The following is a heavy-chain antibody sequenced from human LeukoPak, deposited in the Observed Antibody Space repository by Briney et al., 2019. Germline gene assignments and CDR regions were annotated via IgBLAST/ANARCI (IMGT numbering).Heavy chain of an antibody. CDR2: ISGSGGST. Sequence: GGSLRLSCAASGFTFSSYGMSWVRQAPGKGLEWVSAISGSGGSTYYADSVKGRFTISRDNSKNTLYLQMNSLRAEDTAVYYCAKYGGESGVAFDSWGQGTLVTVSS. V-gene: IGHV3-23*01. CDR3: AKYGGESGVAFDS. J-gene: IGHJ4*02. D-gene: IGHD2-21*01. CDR1: GFTFSSYG.